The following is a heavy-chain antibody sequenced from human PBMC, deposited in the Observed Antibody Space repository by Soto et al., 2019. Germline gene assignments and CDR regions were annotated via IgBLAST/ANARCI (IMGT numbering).Heavy chain of an antibody. CDR2: ISGSGAST. Sequence: GGSLRLSCAASGFTFSSYAMSWVRQAPGKGLEWVSAISGSGASTYYADSVKGRFTISRDNSKNTLYLQMNSLRAEDTAVYYCAKVNDSSGYLFDYWGPGPLVTVYS. CDR3: AKVNDSSGYLFDY. V-gene: IGHV3-23*01. CDR1: GFTFSSYA. J-gene: IGHJ4*02. D-gene: IGHD3-22*01.